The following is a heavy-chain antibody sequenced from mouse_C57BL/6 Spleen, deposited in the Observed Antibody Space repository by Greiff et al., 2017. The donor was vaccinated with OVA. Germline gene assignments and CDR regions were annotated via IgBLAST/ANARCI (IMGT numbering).Heavy chain of an antibody. V-gene: IGHV1-26*01. J-gene: IGHJ2*01. CDR2: INPNNGGT. CDR3: ARSLIYYGNSFDY. CDR1: GYTFTDYY. D-gene: IGHD2-1*01. Sequence: EVQLQQSGPELVKPGASVKISCKASGYTFTDYYMNWVKQSHGKSLEWIGDINPNNGGTSYNQKFKGKATLTVDKSSSTAYMELRSLTSEDSAVYYCARSLIYYGNSFDYGGQGTTLTVSS.